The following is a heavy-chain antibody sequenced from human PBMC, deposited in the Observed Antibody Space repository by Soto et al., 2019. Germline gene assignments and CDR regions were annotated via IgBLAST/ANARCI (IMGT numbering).Heavy chain of an antibody. CDR2: IYHSGST. V-gene: IGHV4-30-2*01. Sequence: QLQMQESGSGLVKSSQTLSLTCAVSGGSINSAGSPWGWIRQPPGKGLGWLRYIYHSGSTYYNPSLESRVTLSIDTSKNQFSLRLRPVTAADTAVYYSARVSRLLHVFDIWGQGAMVTVSS. J-gene: IGHJ3*02. CDR3: ARVSRLLHVFDI. CDR1: GGSINSAGSP.